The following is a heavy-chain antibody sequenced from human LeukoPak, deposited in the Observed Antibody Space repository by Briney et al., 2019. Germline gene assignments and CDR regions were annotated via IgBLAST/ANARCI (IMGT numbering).Heavy chain of an antibody. J-gene: IGHJ4*02. Sequence: PGGSLRLSCAASGFTFSSYAMSWVRQAPGKGLQWVSAISGSGGSTYYADSVKGRFTISRDNSKNTLYLQMNRLRAEDTAVYYCAKAGTIFGVVIGTNYYFDYWGQGTLVTVSS. D-gene: IGHD3-3*01. V-gene: IGHV3-23*01. CDR2: ISGSGGST. CDR3: AKAGTIFGVVIGTNYYFDY. CDR1: GFTFSSYA.